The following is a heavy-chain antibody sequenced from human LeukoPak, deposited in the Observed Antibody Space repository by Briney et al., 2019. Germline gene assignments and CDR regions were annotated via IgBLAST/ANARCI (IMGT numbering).Heavy chain of an antibody. CDR1: GGSIRSYY. CDR2: IYTSGST. J-gene: IGHJ2*01. CDR3: ARDQSAAGYWYFDL. Sequence: SETLSLTCTVSGGSIRSYYWSWMRQPAGKGLEWIGRIYTSGSTNYDPSLKSRVSMSVDTSKNQVSLKLSSVTAADTAVYYCARDQSAAGYWYFDLWGRGTLVSVSS. D-gene: IGHD6-19*01. V-gene: IGHV4-4*07.